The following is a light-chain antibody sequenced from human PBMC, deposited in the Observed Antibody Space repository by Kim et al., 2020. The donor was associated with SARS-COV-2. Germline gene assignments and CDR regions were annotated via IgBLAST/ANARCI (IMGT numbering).Light chain of an antibody. CDR1: HSVRSSY. CDR3: QQDKSSPGT. CDR2: GAS. V-gene: IGKV3-20*01. Sequence: EIVMTQSPGTLSLSPGERATLSCRASHSVRSSYLAWYQHKPGQAPRLIFDGASSRAACIPDRFSGSGSGTDFTHTISRLEPEDFVFYYCQQDKSSPGTFGQGTKVDIK. J-gene: IGKJ1*01.